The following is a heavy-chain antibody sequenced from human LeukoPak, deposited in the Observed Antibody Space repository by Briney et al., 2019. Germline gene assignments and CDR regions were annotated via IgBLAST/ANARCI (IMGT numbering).Heavy chain of an antibody. Sequence: GGSLRLSCAASGFTVSSNYMSWVRQAPGKGLEWVSAISGSGGSTYYADSVKGRFTISRDNSKNTLYLQMNSLRAEDTAVYYCAKDRRGGYYNDYWGQGTLVTVSS. J-gene: IGHJ4*02. CDR3: AKDRRGGYYNDY. D-gene: IGHD3-22*01. V-gene: IGHV3-23*01. CDR2: ISGSGGST. CDR1: GFTVSSNY.